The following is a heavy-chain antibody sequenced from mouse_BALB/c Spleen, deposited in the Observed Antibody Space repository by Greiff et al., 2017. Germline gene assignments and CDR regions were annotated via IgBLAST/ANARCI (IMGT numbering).Heavy chain of an antibody. CDR2: ISTYYGDA. D-gene: IGHD2-1*01. CDR1: GYTFTDYA. Sequence: QVQLQQSGPELVRPGVSVKISCKGSGYTFTDYAMHWVKQSHAKSLEWIGVISTYYGDASYNQKFKGKATMTVDKSSSTAYMELARLTSEDSAIYYCARQEGNYSYAMDYWGQGTSVTVSS. V-gene: IGHV1-67*01. CDR3: ARQEGNYSYAMDY. J-gene: IGHJ4*01.